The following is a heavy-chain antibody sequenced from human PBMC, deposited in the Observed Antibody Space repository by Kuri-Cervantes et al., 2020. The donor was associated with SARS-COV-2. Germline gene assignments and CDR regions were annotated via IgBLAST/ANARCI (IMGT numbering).Heavy chain of an antibody. V-gene: IGHV1-69*10. CDR1: GGTFSSYT. J-gene: IGHJ4*02. CDR3: ARGRTILTGYYNDY. CDR2: IIPILGIA. D-gene: IGHD3-9*01. Sequence: SVKVSCKASGGTFSSYTIFWVRQAPGQGLEWMGGIIPILGIANYAQKFQGRVAMTRNTSISTAYMELSSLRSEDTAVYYCARGRTILTGYYNDYWGQGTLVTVSS.